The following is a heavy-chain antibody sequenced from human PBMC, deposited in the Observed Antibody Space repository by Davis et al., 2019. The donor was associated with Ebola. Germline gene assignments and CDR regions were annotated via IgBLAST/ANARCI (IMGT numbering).Heavy chain of an antibody. CDR1: GGSFSSYS. CDR3: ARVRGYCSSTSCPAYGMDV. Sequence: SVKVSCKAPGGSFSSYSIIWVREAPGQGLEWMGGFIPVYGAANYAQKFQGRVTITADESATTAYMQLSSLTSENTALYYCARVRGYCSSTSCPAYGMDVWGQGTTVTVSS. CDR2: FIPVYGAA. V-gene: IGHV1-69*13. J-gene: IGHJ6*02. D-gene: IGHD2-2*01.